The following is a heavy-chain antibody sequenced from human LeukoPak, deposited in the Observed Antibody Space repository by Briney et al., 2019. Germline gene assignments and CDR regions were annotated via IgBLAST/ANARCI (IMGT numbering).Heavy chain of an antibody. CDR2: ISGSGGST. Sequence: PGGSLRLSCAASGSTFSGYAMSWVRQAPGKGLEWVSAISGSGGSTYFADSVKGRFTISRDNSKNTLYLQMNSLRAEDTAVYYCAKRNSSWEDYWGQGTLVTVSS. V-gene: IGHV3-23*01. CDR3: AKRNSSWEDY. J-gene: IGHJ4*02. CDR1: GSTFSGYA. D-gene: IGHD6-13*01.